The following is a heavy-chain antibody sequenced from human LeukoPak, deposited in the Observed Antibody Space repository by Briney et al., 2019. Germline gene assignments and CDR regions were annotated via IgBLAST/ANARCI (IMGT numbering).Heavy chain of an antibody. J-gene: IGHJ5*02. D-gene: IGHD2-15*01. Sequence: PGGALRLSCAASGFSFSNAWMNWVRQDPRKGREWVGRIKSKTVGGTTDYAAPVKGRFTISRDDSKNTLYLQMNSLKTEDTAVYYCTTDSWIFAALYSNWFDPWGQGTLVTVSS. CDR1: GFSFSNAW. CDR3: TTDSWIFAALYSNWFDP. CDR2: IKSKTVGGTT. V-gene: IGHV3-15*07.